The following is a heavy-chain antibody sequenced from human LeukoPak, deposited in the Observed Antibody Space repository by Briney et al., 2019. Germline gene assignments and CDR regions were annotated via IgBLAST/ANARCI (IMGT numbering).Heavy chain of an antibody. CDR1: GGSFSGYY. CDR3: ARGGGYNWFDP. Sequence: SETLSLTCAVYGGSFSGYYWSWIRQPPGKGREWIGEINHSGSTNYNPSLKSRVTISVDTSKTHFSLKLSSVTAADTAVYYCARGGGYNWFDPWGQGTLVTVSS. D-gene: IGHD3-16*01. CDR2: INHSGST. J-gene: IGHJ5*02. V-gene: IGHV4-34*01.